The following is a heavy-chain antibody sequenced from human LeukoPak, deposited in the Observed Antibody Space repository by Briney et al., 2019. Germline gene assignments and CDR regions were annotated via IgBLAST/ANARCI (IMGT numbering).Heavy chain of an antibody. CDR2: TTGSGGST. Sequence: GGSLRLSCAASGFTFSTHAMSWVRQAPGKGLEWVSITTGSGGSTYYPDSLRGRFTISRDNSKNTVYLQMNSLRAEDTAIYYCAKMMWANYFDSWGKGTLVTVSS. CDR1: GFTFSTHA. J-gene: IGHJ4*02. V-gene: IGHV3-23*01. CDR3: AKMMWANYFDS. D-gene: IGHD1-26*01.